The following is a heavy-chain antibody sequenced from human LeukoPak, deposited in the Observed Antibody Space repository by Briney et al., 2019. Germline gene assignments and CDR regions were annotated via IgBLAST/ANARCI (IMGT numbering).Heavy chain of an antibody. Sequence: ASVKVSCKASGYTFTSYGISWVRQAPGQGLEWMGWINPNSGGTNYAQKFQGRVTMTRDTSISTAYMELSRLRSDDTAVYYCARIYCSSTSCYGHLFDYWGQGTLVTVSS. CDR1: GYTFTSYG. CDR2: INPNSGGT. V-gene: IGHV1-2*02. D-gene: IGHD2-2*01. CDR3: ARIYCSSTSCYGHLFDY. J-gene: IGHJ4*02.